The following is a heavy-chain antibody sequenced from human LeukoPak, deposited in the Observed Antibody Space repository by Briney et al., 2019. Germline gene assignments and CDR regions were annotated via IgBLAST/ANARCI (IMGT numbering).Heavy chain of an antibody. V-gene: IGHV1-46*01. CDR3: ARERLRFLEWLFNTRNWFDP. CDR2: INPIHCNT. CDR1: GYTFTRYF. D-gene: IGHD3-3*01. Sequence: SEKVSCKASGYTFTRYFMHWVRQAPRQELEWMGRINPIHCNTNYAQMFQGRVTMTRDTCTSTACMELSSLRSEDPAINFCARERLRFLEWLFNTRNWFDPWGQGTLVTVSS. J-gene: IGHJ5*02.